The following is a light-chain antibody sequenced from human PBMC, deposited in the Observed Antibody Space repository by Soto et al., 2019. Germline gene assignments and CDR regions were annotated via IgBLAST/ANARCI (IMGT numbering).Light chain of an antibody. CDR1: QGIRNE. V-gene: IGKV1-6*01. Sequence: PSCLSSSVGDRVTITCRASQGIRNELGWYQQKPGKAPKLLIYAASSLQSGVPSRFSGSASGTDFTLTISSLKTEDFATYYCLQDYSYTWTFGQGTKVDIK. CDR2: AAS. J-gene: IGKJ1*01. CDR3: LQDYSYTWT.